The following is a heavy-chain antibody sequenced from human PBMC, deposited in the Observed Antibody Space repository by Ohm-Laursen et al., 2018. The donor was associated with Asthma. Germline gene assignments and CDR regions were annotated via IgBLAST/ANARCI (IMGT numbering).Heavy chain of an antibody. CDR2: INPSGGST. Sequence: ASVKVSCKASGYTFTSYYMHWVRQAPGQGLEWMGIINPSGGSTSYAQKFQGRVTMTRDTSTSTVYMELSSLRSEDTAVYYCARDTGVVPAANYGMDVWGQGTTVTVSS. CDR3: ARDTGVVPAANYGMDV. D-gene: IGHD2-2*01. V-gene: IGHV1-46*01. J-gene: IGHJ6*02. CDR1: GYTFTSYY.